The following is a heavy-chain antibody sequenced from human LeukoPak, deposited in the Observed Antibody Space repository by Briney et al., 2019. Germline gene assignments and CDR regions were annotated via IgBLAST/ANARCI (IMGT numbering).Heavy chain of an antibody. V-gene: IGHV4-59*01. D-gene: IGHD6-19*01. J-gene: IGHJ1*01. CDR3: AGEAVAGPLH. Sequence: SETLSLTCTVSGGSISSYYWSWIRQPPGKGLEWIGYIYYSGSTNYNPSLKSRVTISVDTSKNQFSLKLSSVTAADTAVYYCAGEAVAGPLHWGQGTLVTDSS. CDR2: IYYSGST. CDR1: GGSISSYY.